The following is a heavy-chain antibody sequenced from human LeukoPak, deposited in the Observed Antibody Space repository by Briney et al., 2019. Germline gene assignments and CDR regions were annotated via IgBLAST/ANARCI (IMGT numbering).Heavy chain of an antibody. Sequence: ESGPTLVNPTQTLTLTCTLSGFSLSSSGVGVGWIRQPPGKALEWLALIYWNDDKRYSPSLKSRLTITKDTSKNQVVLTMTNMDPVDTATYYCAHFHKGQYVWGSYRYSARVGHYWGQGTLVTVSS. D-gene: IGHD3-16*02. CDR3: AHFHKGQYVWGSYRYSARVGHY. CDR1: GFSLSSSGVG. CDR2: IYWNDDK. J-gene: IGHJ4*02. V-gene: IGHV2-5*01.